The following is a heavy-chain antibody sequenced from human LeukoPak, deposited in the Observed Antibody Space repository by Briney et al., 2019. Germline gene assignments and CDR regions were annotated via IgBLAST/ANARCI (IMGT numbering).Heavy chain of an antibody. CDR3: ARQTFGVLYFDS. CDR2: INHSGST. Sequence: LETLSLTCAVYGGSFSGYYWSWIRQPPGKGLEWIGEINHSGSTNYNPSLKSRVTISVDTSKNQFSLKLSSVTAADTAVYYCARQTFGVLYFDSWGPGTLVIVSS. J-gene: IGHJ4*02. CDR1: GGSFSGYY. V-gene: IGHV4-34*01. D-gene: IGHD3-10*01.